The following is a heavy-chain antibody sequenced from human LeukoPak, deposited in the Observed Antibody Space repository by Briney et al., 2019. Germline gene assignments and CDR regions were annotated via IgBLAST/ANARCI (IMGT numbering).Heavy chain of an antibody. V-gene: IGHV4-39*07. CDR3: ARDEGYQGYCSGGSCPNNWFDP. CDR1: GGSISSGDYY. D-gene: IGHD2-15*01. Sequence: SQTLSLTCTVSGGSISSGDYYWGWIRQPPGKGLEWIGSMYHSGSPYYNPSLKSRVTISVDTSKNQFSLKLSSVTAADTAVYYCARDEGYQGYCSGGSCPNNWFDPWGQGTLVTVSS. J-gene: IGHJ5*02. CDR2: MYHSGSP.